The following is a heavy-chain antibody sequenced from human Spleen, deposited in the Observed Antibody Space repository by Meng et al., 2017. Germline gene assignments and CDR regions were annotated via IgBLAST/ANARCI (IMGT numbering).Heavy chain of an antibody. D-gene: IGHD6-19*01. CDR3: ARDLVDSSGY. CDR1: GFTFSSYA. V-gene: IGHV3-30*19. Sequence: GESLKISCAASGFTFSSYAMSWVRQVPGKGLEWVAVISYDGSNKYYADSVKGRFTISRDNSKNTLYLQMNSLRAEDTAVYYCARDLVDSSGYWGQGTLVTVSS. CDR2: ISYDGSNK. J-gene: IGHJ4*02.